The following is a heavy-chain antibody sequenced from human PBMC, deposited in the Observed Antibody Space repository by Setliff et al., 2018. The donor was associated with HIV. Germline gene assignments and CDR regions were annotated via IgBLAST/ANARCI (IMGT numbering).Heavy chain of an antibody. D-gene: IGHD5-18*01. CDR2: LYPDDSDT. J-gene: IGHJ4*02. Sequence: RGESLKISCQTSGYTFSIYWIGWVRQKPGKGLEWMAILYPDDSDTRYSPSFQGQVTISADKSISTAYLQWSSLKASDTAMYYCARHEVPKTDGYRYWGQGTLVTVSS. CDR1: GYTFSIYW. V-gene: IGHV5-51*01. CDR3: ARHEVPKTDGYRY.